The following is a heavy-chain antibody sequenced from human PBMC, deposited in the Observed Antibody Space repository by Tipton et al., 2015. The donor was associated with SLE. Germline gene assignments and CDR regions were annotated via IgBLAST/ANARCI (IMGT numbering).Heavy chain of an antibody. CDR3: AKDQTPRAYIAAAGKVDY. V-gene: IGHV4-59*01. J-gene: IGHJ4*02. CDR2: IYYSGST. CDR1: GGSFSGYY. D-gene: IGHD6-13*01. Sequence: TLSLTCAVYGGSFSGYYWSWIRQPPGKGLEWIGYIYYSGSTNYNPSLKSRVTISVDTSKNQFSLKLSSVTAADTAVYYCAKDQTPRAYIAAAGKVDYWGQGTLVTVSS.